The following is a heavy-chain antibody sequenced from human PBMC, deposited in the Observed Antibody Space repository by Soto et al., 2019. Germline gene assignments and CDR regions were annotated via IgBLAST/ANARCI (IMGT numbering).Heavy chain of an antibody. D-gene: IGHD2-21*02. CDR3: ARSYCGDDCALDH. Sequence: QVQLVESGGGVVQPGRSLRLYCAASGFIFSNYVMHWVRQAPGKGVEWVAVISYDGNSKHYADSVKGRFTISRDNSKSTLYVQMNSLRAEDTAVYYCARSYCGDDCALDHWGQGTLVTVSS. CDR2: ISYDGNSK. J-gene: IGHJ4*02. V-gene: IGHV3-30-3*01. CDR1: GFIFSNYV.